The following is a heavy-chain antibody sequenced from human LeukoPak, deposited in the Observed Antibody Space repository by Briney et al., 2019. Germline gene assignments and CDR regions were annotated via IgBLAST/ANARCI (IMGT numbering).Heavy chain of an antibody. CDR1: GFTFSDYF. V-gene: IGHV3-21*01. J-gene: IGHJ1*01. Sequence: PGGSLRLSCAASGFTFSDYFMNWVRQAPGKGLEYVSSISGSSRHIYYADSVRGRFTISRDNTKSSLYPQMNSLRVEDMAVYYCARGYCGGDCYGDWGQGTLVTVS. CDR2: ISGSSRHI. CDR3: ARGYCGGDCYGD. D-gene: IGHD2-21*02.